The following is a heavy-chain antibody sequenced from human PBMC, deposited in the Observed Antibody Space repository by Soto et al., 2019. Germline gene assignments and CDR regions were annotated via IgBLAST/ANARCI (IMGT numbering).Heavy chain of an antibody. CDR2: ISSSGGST. D-gene: IGHD3-16*01. Sequence: AASLRLSSGASGFTFSNCALIWFRQAPGKGMGWVASISSSGGSTYYADSVKGRFTISRDNSKNTLYLQMNSLRAEDAAVYYCAKDLVGSNPDYFDYWGQGT. CDR1: GFTFSNCA. V-gene: IGHV3-23*01. CDR3: AKDLVGSNPDYFDY. J-gene: IGHJ4*02.